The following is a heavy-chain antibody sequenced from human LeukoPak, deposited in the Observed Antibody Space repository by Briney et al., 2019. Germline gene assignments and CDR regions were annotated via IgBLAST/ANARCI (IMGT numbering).Heavy chain of an antibody. CDR2: IIPIFGTA. D-gene: IGHD3-10*01. CDR1: GGTFISYS. V-gene: IGHV1-69*13. CDR3: ARDSDYYYGSGSYYRGVY. J-gene: IGHJ4*02. Sequence: SVKVSCKASGGTFISYSISWVRQAPGQGLDWMEGIIPIFGTANYAQKFQGRVTITADESTSTAYMALSSLRSEDTAVYYCARDSDYYYGSGSYYRGVYWGQGTLVTVSS.